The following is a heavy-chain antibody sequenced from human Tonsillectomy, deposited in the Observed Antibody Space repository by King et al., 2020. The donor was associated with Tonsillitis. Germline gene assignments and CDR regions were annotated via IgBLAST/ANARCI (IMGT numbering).Heavy chain of an antibody. V-gene: IGHV3-74*01. D-gene: IGHD1-1*01. CDR1: GFTFSSYW. J-gene: IGHJ6*03. CDR2: IHSDGSST. Sequence: VQLVESGGGLVQPGGSLRLSCAASGFTFSSYWMHWVRQATGKGLVWVARIHSDGSSTSYADSGKGRFTISRDNAKNTLYLQMNSLRAEDTAVYYCAREVPIYYYYMDVWGKGTTVTVSS. CDR3: AREVPIYYYYMDV.